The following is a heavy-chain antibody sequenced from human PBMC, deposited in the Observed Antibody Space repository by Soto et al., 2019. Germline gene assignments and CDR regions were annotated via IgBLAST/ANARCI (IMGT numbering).Heavy chain of an antibody. CDR2: IYYSGST. D-gene: IGHD3-10*01. V-gene: IGHV4-30-4*01. J-gene: IGHJ5*02. CDR3: ARQSITMVPGVMVSWFDP. CDR1: GGCISSGEYY. Sequence: SLSLTCAVCGGCISSGEYYWSWIRQPPGKGLEWIGYIYYSGSTYYNPSLKSRVTISVDTSKNQFSLKLSSVTAADTAVYYCARQSITMVPGVMVSWFDPWGQRTLVTVSS.